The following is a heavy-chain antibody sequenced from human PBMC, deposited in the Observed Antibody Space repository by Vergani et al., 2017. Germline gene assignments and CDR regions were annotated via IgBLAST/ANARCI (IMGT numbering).Heavy chain of an antibody. CDR3: AGGPGYSSSTSCYANY. CDR2: IYHSGST. V-gene: IGHV4-4*03. J-gene: IGHJ4*02. D-gene: IGHD2-2*01. Sequence: QVQLQESGPGLVKPPGTLSLTCAVSGGSISSSNGWSWVRQPPGKGLEWIGEIYHSGSTNYNPSLKSRVTISVDKSKNQFTLKLSSVTAADTAVYYCAGGPGYSSSTSCYANYWGQGTLVTVSS. CDR1: GGSISSSNG.